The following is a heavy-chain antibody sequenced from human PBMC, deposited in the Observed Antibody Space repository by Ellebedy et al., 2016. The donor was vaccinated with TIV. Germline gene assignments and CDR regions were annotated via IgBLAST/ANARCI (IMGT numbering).Heavy chain of an antibody. V-gene: IGHV4-39*07. D-gene: IGHD2-21*01. CDR2: AHYRGRT. CDR3: ARVDIP. J-gene: IGHJ4*01. Sequence: SETLSLXCTVSGDDITNSNYYWGWVRQPLGKGLEWIGSAHYRGRTLYNETLKSRVTISLDTSKNQLYLDLTSVTAADTAIYYCARVDIPWGQGILVTVSS. CDR1: GDDITNSNYY.